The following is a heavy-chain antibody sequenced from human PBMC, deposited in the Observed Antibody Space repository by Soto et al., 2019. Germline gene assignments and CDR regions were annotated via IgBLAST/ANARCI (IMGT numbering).Heavy chain of an antibody. J-gene: IGHJ4*02. CDR2: INHSGST. D-gene: IGHD5-18*01. Sequence: PSETLSLTCAVYGGAFSGYYWSWIRQPPGKGLEWIGEINHSGSTNYNPSLKSRVTISVDTSKNQLSLKLSSVTAADTAVYYCARGGRIQLWLLYWGQGTLVTVSS. CDR1: GGAFSGYY. CDR3: ARGGRIQLWLLY. V-gene: IGHV4-34*01.